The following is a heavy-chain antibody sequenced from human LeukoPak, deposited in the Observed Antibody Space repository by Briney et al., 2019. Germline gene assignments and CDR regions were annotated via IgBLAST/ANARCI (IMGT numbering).Heavy chain of an antibody. Sequence: GGSLRLSCAASGFTFSSYEMNWVRQAPGKGLEWASYISTGGSTIYYADSVKGRFTISRDNSKNTLYLQMTSLRAEDTAVYYCAKPARTDYADYWGQGTLVTVSS. CDR1: GFTFSSYE. CDR2: ISTGGSTI. J-gene: IGHJ4*02. V-gene: IGHV3-48*03. CDR3: AKPARTDYADY. D-gene: IGHD1-14*01.